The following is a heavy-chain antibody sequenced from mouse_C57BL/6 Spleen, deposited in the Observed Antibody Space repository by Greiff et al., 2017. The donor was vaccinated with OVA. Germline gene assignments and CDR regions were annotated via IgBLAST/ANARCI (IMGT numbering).Heavy chain of an antibody. D-gene: IGHD2-4*01. CDR1: GFTFSSYA. CDR2: ISSGGDYI. CDR3: TRAYDYDRDYYAMDY. J-gene: IGHJ4*01. V-gene: IGHV5-9-1*02. Sequence: EVQLVESGEGLVKPGGSLKLSCAASGFTFSSYAMSWVRQTPETRLEWVAYISSGGDYIYYADTVKGRFTISRDNARNTLYLQMSSLKSEDTAMYYCTRAYDYDRDYYAMDYWGQGTSVTVSS.